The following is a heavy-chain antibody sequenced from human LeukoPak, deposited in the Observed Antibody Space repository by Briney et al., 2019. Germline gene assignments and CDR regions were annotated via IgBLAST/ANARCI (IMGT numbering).Heavy chain of an antibody. D-gene: IGHD6-19*01. V-gene: IGHV3-30*02. Sequence: PGGSLRLSCAASGFTFSTYGMHWVRQAPGKGLEWVAFIRYDESNKYYADSAKGRFTISRDNSKNTLYLQMNSLRAEDTAVFYCAKGPLTEVAGTTWDYWGQGTLVTVSS. CDR2: IRYDESNK. J-gene: IGHJ4*02. CDR3: AKGPLTEVAGTTWDY. CDR1: GFTFSTYG.